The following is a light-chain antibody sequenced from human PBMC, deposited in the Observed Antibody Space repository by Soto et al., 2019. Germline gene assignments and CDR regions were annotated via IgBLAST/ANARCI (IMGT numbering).Light chain of an antibody. V-gene: IGKV3-15*01. CDR1: QSVSSS. Sequence: EIVITQSPATLSVSPGERATLSCRASQSVSSSLAWYQQKPGQDPRLLIYGASSRATGIPARFSGSGSGTEFTLTISSLLSEDFAVYYCQQYNNWPPWTFGQGTKVDIK. CDR2: GAS. CDR3: QQYNNWPPWT. J-gene: IGKJ1*01.